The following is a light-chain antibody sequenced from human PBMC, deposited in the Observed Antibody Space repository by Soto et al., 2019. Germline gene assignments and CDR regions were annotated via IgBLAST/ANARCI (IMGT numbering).Light chain of an antibody. CDR1: QSISSW. CDR3: QQYHNYRT. Sequence: DIQMTQSPSTLSASVGDRVTITCRASQSISSWLAWYQQKPGKAPKLLIYRASNLESGVPSRFSGSGSGTEFTLTINSLQPDDFATYYCQQYHNYRTFGQGTKWIS. J-gene: IGKJ1*01. V-gene: IGKV1-5*03. CDR2: RAS.